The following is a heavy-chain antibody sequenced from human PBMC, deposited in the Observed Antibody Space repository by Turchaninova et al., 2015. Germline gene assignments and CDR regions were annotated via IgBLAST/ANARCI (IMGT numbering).Heavy chain of an antibody. CDR2: IYHSGST. V-gene: IGHV4-4*02. CDR1: GGSISSSNW. Sequence: QVQLQESGPGLVNPSGPLSLTCAVSGGSISSSNWWSWVRPSPTKGLEWIGEIYHSGSTHYNPSLKSRVTISVDKSKNQFSLNLSSVTAADTAVYYCARDLGGVGTIFEYWGQGTLVTVSS. CDR3: ARDLGGVGTIFEY. D-gene: IGHD1-26*01. J-gene: IGHJ4*02.